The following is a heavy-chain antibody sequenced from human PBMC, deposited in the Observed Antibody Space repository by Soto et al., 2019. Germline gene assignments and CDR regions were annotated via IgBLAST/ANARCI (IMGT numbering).Heavy chain of an antibody. Sequence: EVQLLESGGGLVQPGGSLRLSCAASGFTFSSYAMTWVRQAPGEGLEWVSAISVSGAATFYADSVKGRFTISRDNSKSTLYLQMNSLRAEDTAVYYCAKDVRGAGAGRYDDYWGQGTLVTVSS. CDR2: ISVSGAAT. V-gene: IGHV3-23*01. J-gene: IGHJ4*02. D-gene: IGHD6-19*01. CDR3: AKDVRGAGAGRYDDY. CDR1: GFTFSSYA.